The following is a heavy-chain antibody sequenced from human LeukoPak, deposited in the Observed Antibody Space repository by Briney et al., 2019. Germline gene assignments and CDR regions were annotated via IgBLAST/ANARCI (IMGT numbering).Heavy chain of an antibody. CDR3: AKDTYYDFWSAKDYGMDV. D-gene: IGHD3-3*01. Sequence: GGSLRLSCAASGFTFSSYAMHWVRQAPGKGLEWVAVISYDGSNKYYADSVKGRFTISRDNSKNTLYLQMNSLRAEDTAVYYCAKDTYYDFWSAKDYGMDVWGQGTTVTVSS. CDR2: ISYDGSNK. J-gene: IGHJ6*02. V-gene: IGHV3-30-3*01. CDR1: GFTFSSYA.